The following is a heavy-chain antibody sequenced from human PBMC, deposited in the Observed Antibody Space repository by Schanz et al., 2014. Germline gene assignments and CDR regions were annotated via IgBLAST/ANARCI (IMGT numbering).Heavy chain of an antibody. CDR1: GFSLNTYG. D-gene: IGHD4-17*01. CDR3: ARDGDRFYHNYYMDV. J-gene: IGHJ6*03. Sequence: AQLMESGGGVVQPGTSLILSCSVSGFSLNTYGIHWFRQPAGKGLEWVSSISSSSSYIYYADSVKGRFTVSRDNARNSLYLHMNTLGAEDTAVYYCARDGDRFYHNYYMDVWGKGTTVTVSS. V-gene: IGHV3-21*01. CDR2: ISSSSSYI.